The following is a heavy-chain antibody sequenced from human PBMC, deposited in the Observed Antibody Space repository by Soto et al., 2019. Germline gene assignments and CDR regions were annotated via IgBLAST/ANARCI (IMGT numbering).Heavy chain of an antibody. CDR1: GFNFKTYG. J-gene: IGHJ4*02. V-gene: IGHV3-30*03. D-gene: IGHD2-8*01. Sequence: GGSLRLSCVASGFNFKTYGMHWVRQAPGKGLEWVANIFYDGISKYYADAVGGRFTVSRDNSKNTLDLQMNSLTAEDTAVYYCARDRQKWLTSPLDSWGQGTLVTVSS. CDR2: IFYDGISK. CDR3: ARDRQKWLTSPLDS.